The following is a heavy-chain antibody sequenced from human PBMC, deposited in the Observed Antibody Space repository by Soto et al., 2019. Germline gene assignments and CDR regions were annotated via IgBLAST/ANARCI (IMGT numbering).Heavy chain of an antibody. D-gene: IGHD5-18*01. Sequence: SVKVSCKAAGGTFNRSAISWVRQAPGQGLEWMGGIIPFFNTANSAQKFQGRVTITADTSAATAYMELSSLRADDTAMYYCARGLNGYLHYFDYWGQGTPVTVSS. V-gene: IGHV1-69*06. CDR1: GGTFNRSA. J-gene: IGHJ4*02. CDR2: IIPFFNTA. CDR3: ARGLNGYLHYFDY.